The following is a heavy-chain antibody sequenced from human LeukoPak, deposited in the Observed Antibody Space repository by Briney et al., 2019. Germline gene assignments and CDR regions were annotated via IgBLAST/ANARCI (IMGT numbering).Heavy chain of an antibody. CDR2: INPNSGGT. J-gene: IGHJ4*02. Sequence: ASVKASCKASGYTFTGYYMHWVRQAPGQGLEWMGWINPNSGGTNYAQKFQGRVTMTRDTSISTAYMELSRLRSDDTAVYYCARDVGYSSGIFDYWGQGTLVTVSS. V-gene: IGHV1-2*02. D-gene: IGHD6-19*01. CDR1: GYTFTGYY. CDR3: ARDVGYSSGIFDY.